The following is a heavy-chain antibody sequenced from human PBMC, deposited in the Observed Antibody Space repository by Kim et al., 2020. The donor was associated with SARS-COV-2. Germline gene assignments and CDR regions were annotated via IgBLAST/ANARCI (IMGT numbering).Heavy chain of an antibody. J-gene: IGHJ4*02. Sequence: GGSLRLSCAGSGFTFSTYGMHCVRQTPDKGLEWVAVMGNDGRNEYYADSVKGRFTISRDNSRNTLYLQMNSLRPEDTAVYYCAKVPVGPNPYFDYWGQGTLVTISS. CDR1: GFTFSTYG. CDR3: AKVPVGPNPYFDY. CDR2: MGNDGRNE. D-gene: IGHD1-26*01. V-gene: IGHV3-30*18.